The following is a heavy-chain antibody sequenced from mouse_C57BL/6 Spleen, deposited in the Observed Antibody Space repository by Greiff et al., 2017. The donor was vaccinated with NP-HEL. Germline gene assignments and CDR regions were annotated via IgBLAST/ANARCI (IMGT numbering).Heavy chain of an antibody. CDR3: ARWGNYVDYAMDY. CDR2: IDPSDSST. J-gene: IGHJ4*01. CDR1: GYTFTSYW. V-gene: IGHV1-69*01. Sequence: VQLQQPGAELVMPGASVKLSCKASGYTFTSYWMHWVKQRPGQGLEWIGEIDPSDSSTNYNQKFKGKSTLTVDKSSSTAYMQLSSLTSVDSAVYYCARWGNYVDYAMDYWGQGTSVTVSS. D-gene: IGHD2-1*01.